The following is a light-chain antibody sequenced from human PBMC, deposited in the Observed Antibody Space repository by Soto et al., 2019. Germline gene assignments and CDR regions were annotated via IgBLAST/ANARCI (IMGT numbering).Light chain of an antibody. CDR2: DNN. V-gene: IGLV1-51*01. CDR3: GTWDFSLSAWV. J-gene: IGLJ3*02. Sequence: QSVLTQPPSVSAAPGQRVTISCSGSSSNIGNNYVSWYQQLPGTAPKLLIYDNNRRPSGIPDRFSASKSGTSATLGITGLQTGDEADYYCGTWDFSLSAWVFGGGTKLTVL. CDR1: SSNIGNNY.